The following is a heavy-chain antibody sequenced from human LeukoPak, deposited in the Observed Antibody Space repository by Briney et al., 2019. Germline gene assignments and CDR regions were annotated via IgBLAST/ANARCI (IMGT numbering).Heavy chain of an antibody. D-gene: IGHD3-22*01. V-gene: IGHV3-30*02. CDR2: IRYDGSNK. J-gene: IGHJ3*02. CDR3: AKDREMVVVKDPFDI. CDR1: GFTFSSYG. Sequence: GGSLRLSCAASGFTFSSYGMHWVRQAPGKGLEWVAFIRYDGSNKYYADSVKGRYTISRDNSKNTLYLQMNSLRAEDTAVYYCAKDREMVVVKDPFDIWGQGTMVTVSS.